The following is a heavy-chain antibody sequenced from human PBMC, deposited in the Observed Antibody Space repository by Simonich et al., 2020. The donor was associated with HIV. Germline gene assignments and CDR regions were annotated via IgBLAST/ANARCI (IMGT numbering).Heavy chain of an antibody. CDR2: ISWNSGSI. J-gene: IGHJ4*02. CDR1: GFTFDDYA. Sequence: EVQLVESGGGLVQPGRSLRLSCAASGFTFDDYAMHWVRQAPGKGLGLVSGISWNSGSIGYADSVKGRFTISRDNAKNSLYLQMNSLRAEDTALYYCAKDKGAYYGSGSPVYWGQGTLVTVSS. CDR3: AKDKGAYYGSGSPVY. V-gene: IGHV3-9*01. D-gene: IGHD3-10*01.